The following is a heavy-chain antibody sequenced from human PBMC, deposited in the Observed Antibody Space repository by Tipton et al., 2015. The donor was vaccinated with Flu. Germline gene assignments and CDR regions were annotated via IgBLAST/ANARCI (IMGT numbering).Heavy chain of an antibody. CDR3: ARLAPHPPGDA. D-gene: IGHD3-10*01. V-gene: IGHV4-34*12. CDR1: GGSFSGYY. Sequence: AGLVKPSETLSLTCAVYGGSFSGYYWSWIRQPPGKGLQWIGDIFYTGTTTYHPSLKGRVTISLDTSKNQFTLKLTSVTAGDAAVYYCARLAPHPPGDAWGQGILVTVSS. J-gene: IGHJ4*02. CDR2: IFYTGTT.